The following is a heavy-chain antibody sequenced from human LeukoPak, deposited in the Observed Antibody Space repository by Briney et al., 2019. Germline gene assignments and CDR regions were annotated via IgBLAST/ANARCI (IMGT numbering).Heavy chain of an antibody. CDR1: GYSFTRYH. CDR3: ARVAYYGLDV. V-gene: IGHV1-46*01. CDR2: INPSGGRT. J-gene: IGHJ6*02. Sequence: ASVKVSCKASGYSFTRYHMHWVRQAPGQGLEWMGIINPSGGRTTYAQNFQGRVTMTTDTSTSTLYMELSSLRSEDTAVYYCARVAYYGLDVWGQGTTVTVSS.